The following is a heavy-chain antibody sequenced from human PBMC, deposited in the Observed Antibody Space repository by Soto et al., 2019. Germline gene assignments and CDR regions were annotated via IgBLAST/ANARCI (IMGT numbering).Heavy chain of an antibody. Sequence: EVQLVESGGGLVQPGGSLRLSCAASGFTFSSYSMNWVRQAPGKGLEWVSYISSSSSTIYYADSVKGRFTISRDNAKNSLYLQMNSLRDDDTAVYYCARDRGYCSGGSCYLHYYYYYGMDVWGQGTTFTVSS. D-gene: IGHD2-15*01. CDR3: ARDRGYCSGGSCYLHYYYYYGMDV. J-gene: IGHJ6*02. CDR1: GFTFSSYS. V-gene: IGHV3-48*02. CDR2: ISSSSSTI.